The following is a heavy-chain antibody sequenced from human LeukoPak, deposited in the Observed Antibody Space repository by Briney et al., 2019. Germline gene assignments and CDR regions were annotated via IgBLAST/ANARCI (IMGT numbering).Heavy chain of an antibody. CDR1: GYTFTGYY. Sequence: GASVKVSCKASGYTFTGYYMHWVRQAPGQGLEWMGWINPNSGGTNYAQEFQGRVTMTRDTSISTAYMELSRLRSDDTAVYYCAGVDNGEFGFDYWGQGTLVTVSS. V-gene: IGHV1-2*02. CDR3: AGVDNGEFGFDY. J-gene: IGHJ4*02. CDR2: INPNSGGT. D-gene: IGHD2-8*01.